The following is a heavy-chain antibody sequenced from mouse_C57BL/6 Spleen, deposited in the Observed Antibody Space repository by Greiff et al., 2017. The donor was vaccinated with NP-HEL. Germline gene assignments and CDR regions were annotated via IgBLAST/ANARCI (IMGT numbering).Heavy chain of an antibody. V-gene: IGHV1-69*01. CDR2: IDPSDSYT. D-gene: IGHD2-2*01. CDR3: AKWLPPVYFDY. Sequence: VQLQQPGAELVMPGASVKLSCKASGYTFTSYWMHWVKQRPGQGLEWIGEIDPSDSYTNYNQKFKGKSTLTVDKSSSTAYMQLSSLTSADSAVYYCAKWLPPVYFDYWGQGTTLTVSS. CDR1: GYTFTSYW. J-gene: IGHJ2*01.